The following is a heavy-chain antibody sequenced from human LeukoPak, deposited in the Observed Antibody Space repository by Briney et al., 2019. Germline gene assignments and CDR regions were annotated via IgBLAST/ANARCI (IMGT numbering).Heavy chain of an antibody. J-gene: IGHJ4*02. D-gene: IGHD6-6*01. V-gene: IGHV3-30-3*01. CDR1: GFTFSSYA. CDR3: ARVPGGIAARRPYYFDY. Sequence: GGSLRLSCAASGFTFSSYAMHWVRQAPGKGLEWVAVISYDGSNKYYADSVKGRFTISRDNSKNTLYLQVNSLRAEDTAVYYCARVPGGIAARRPYYFDYWGQGTLVTVSS. CDR2: ISYDGSNK.